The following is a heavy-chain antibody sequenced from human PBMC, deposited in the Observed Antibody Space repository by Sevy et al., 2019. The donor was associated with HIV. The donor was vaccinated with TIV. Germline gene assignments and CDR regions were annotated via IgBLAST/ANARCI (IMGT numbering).Heavy chain of an antibody. CDR3: VGDTTL. CDR2: IYHSGST. J-gene: IGHJ4*02. Sequence: SETLSLTCTVSGYPISSGYYWGWIRQPPGKGLEWIGSIYHSGSTYYNPSLKSRVTISVDTSKNQFSLKLSSVTAADTAVYYCVGDTTLWGQGTLVTVSS. CDR1: GYPISSGYY. V-gene: IGHV4-38-2*02. D-gene: IGHD1-1*01.